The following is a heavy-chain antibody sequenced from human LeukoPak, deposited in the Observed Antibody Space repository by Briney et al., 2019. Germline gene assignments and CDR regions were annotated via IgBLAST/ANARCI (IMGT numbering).Heavy chain of an antibody. CDR2: ISSSSSYI. Sequence: GGSLRLSCAASGFTFSSYSMNWVRQAPGEGLEWVSSISSSSSYIYYADSVKGRFTISRDNSKNTLYLQMNSLRVEDTAVYYCAKEIRPNDSWGQGTLVTVSS. CDR3: AKEIRPNDS. J-gene: IGHJ4*02. V-gene: IGHV3-21*04. CDR1: GFTFSSYS. D-gene: IGHD6-6*01.